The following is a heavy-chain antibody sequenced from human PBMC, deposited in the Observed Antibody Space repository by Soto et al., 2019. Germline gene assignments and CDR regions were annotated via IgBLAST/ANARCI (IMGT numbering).Heavy chain of an antibody. Sequence: TLSLTCSVSGDSISNLDYFWAWIRQAPGQALEYIGYIYKSATTYYNPSFESRVAISVDTSKSQFSLNVTSVTAADTAVYFCARGRYCLTGRCFPNWFDSWGQGALVTVSS. V-gene: IGHV4-30-4*01. J-gene: IGHJ5*01. CDR1: GDSISNLDYF. CDR3: ARGRYCLTGRCFPNWFDS. CDR2: IYKSATT. D-gene: IGHD7-27*01.